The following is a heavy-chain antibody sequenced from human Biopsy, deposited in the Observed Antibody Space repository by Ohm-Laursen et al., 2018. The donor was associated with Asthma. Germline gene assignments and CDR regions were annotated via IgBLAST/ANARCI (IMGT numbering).Heavy chain of an antibody. CDR3: VRGSSSWHHGPFHYYYGLDV. CDR1: SGSGGYMRSGNYY. V-gene: IGHV4-39*01. D-gene: IGHD6-13*01. CDR2: IYYSGTT. J-gene: IGHJ6*02. Sequence: SDTLSLTCSLSSGSGGYMRSGNYYWGWIRQPPGKGLEWIGSIYYSGTTYYNPSLESRVPVSADTSKNQFSPKLTSVTAADTAVYYCVRGSSSWHHGPFHYYYGLDVWGQGTTATVSS.